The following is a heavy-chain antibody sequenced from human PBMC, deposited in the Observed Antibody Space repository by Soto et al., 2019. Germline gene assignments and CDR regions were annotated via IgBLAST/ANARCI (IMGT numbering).Heavy chain of an antibody. CDR2: ISSSSSYI. J-gene: IGHJ4*02. Sequence: GGTLRLSCAASGFTFSSYSMYWVRQAPGKGLAWVSSISSSSSYIYYGDSVKGRFTISRDNAKNSLYLQMNSLRAEDTATYYCARVHYYDSSGFYLWGQGT. V-gene: IGHV3-21*01. CDR3: ARVHYYDSSGFYL. CDR1: GFTFSSYS. D-gene: IGHD3-22*01.